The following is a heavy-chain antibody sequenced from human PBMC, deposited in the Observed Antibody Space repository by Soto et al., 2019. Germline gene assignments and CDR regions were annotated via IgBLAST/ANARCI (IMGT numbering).Heavy chain of an antibody. V-gene: IGHV3-23*01. CDR1: GFTFSIYA. Sequence: EVQLLESGGGLVQPGGSLRLSCAAAGFTFSIYAMSWVRQAPGKGLEWVSAISGSGGSTYYADSVKGRFTISRDNSKNTMYLQMNSLRAHDTAVYYFAKATRGGAATLIRDYWGQGTLVTVSS. J-gene: IGHJ4*02. CDR2: ISGSGGST. D-gene: IGHD6-13*01. CDR3: AKATRGGAATLIRDY.